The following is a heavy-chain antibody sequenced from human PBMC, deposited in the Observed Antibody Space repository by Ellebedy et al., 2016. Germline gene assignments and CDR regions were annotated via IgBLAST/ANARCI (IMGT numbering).Heavy chain of an antibody. CDR1: GFTFSSYG. CDR2: ISYDGSNK. V-gene: IGHV3-30*18. Sequence: GESLKISXAASGFTFSSYGMHWVRQAPGKGLEWVAVISYDGSNKYYADSVKGRFTISRDNSKNTLYLQMNSLRAEDTAVYYCAKDSEVAGFDYWGQGTLVTVSS. J-gene: IGHJ4*02. D-gene: IGHD6-19*01. CDR3: AKDSEVAGFDY.